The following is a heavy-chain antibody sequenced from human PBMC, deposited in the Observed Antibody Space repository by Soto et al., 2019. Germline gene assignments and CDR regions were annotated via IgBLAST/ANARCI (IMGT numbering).Heavy chain of an antibody. CDR2: IVVGSGNT. Sequence: SVKVSCKASGFTFTSSAVQWVRQARGQRLEWIGWIVVGSGNTNYAQKFQERVTITRDMSTSTAYMELSSLRSEDTAVYYCAADTGYDSSGYNFDCWGQGTLVTVSA. J-gene: IGHJ4*02. CDR1: GFTFTSSA. V-gene: IGHV1-58*01. D-gene: IGHD3-22*01. CDR3: AADTGYDSSGYNFDC.